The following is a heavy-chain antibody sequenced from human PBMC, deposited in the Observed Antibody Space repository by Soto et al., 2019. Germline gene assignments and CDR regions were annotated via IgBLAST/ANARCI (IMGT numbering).Heavy chain of an antibody. V-gene: IGHV5-51*01. D-gene: IGHD6-6*01. CDR1: GYSFTRYW. CDR2: IYPGDSDT. Sequence: GESLKISWKGSGYSFTRYWNGWVRQMPGKGLEWMGIIYPGDSDTRYSPSFQGQVTISDDKSISTAYPQWSSLKASDTAMYYCARHAPTEQLVQAPWTYYYGMDVWGQGTTVTVSS. J-gene: IGHJ6*02. CDR3: ARHAPTEQLVQAPWTYYYGMDV.